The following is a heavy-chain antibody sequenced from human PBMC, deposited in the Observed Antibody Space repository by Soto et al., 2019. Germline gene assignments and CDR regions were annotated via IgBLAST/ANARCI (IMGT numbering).Heavy chain of an antibody. D-gene: IGHD6-25*01. CDR3: DTSIASSEWAELDS. V-gene: IGHV3-72*01. CDR2: TRNKAYSYTT. Sequence: EVQLVESGGGLVQPGGSLRLSCAASGFSFSDHYMDWVRQAPGKGLEWVGRTRNKAYSYTTEYAASFRGRVTISRDDSKDALYLQMNSLKTEDKAVHYGDTSIASSEWAELDSGGEATPATVSS. J-gene: IGHJ4*02. CDR1: GFSFSDHY.